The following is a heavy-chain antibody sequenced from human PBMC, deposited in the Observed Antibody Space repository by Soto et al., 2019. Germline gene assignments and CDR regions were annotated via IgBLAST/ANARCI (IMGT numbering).Heavy chain of an antibody. CDR1: GGSISSYY. V-gene: IGHV4-59*01. J-gene: IGHJ5*02. CDR3: ARDRRYPCGGDCRNWFDP. CDR2: IYYSGST. D-gene: IGHD2-21*02. Sequence: PSETLSLTCTVSGGSISSYYWSWIRQPPGKGLEWIGYIYYSGSTNYNPSLKSRDTISVDTSKNQFSLKLSSVTAADTAMYYCARDRRYPCGGDCRNWFDPWGQGTLVTVSS.